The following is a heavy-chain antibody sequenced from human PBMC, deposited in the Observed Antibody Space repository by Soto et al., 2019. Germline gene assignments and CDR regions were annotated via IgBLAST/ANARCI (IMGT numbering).Heavy chain of an antibody. D-gene: IGHD1-1*01. CDR3: AKGVVATTGWLDP. V-gene: IGHV3-30*18. Sequence: LRLSCAASGFTFSAYAMHWVRQSPGKGLEWVTVISSDGSDKYYADSVKGRFTISRDNSKNTLYLQMTSLRPEDTAVYFCAKGVVATTGWLDPWGQGTLVTVSS. J-gene: IGHJ5*02. CDR1: GFTFSAYA. CDR2: ISSDGSDK.